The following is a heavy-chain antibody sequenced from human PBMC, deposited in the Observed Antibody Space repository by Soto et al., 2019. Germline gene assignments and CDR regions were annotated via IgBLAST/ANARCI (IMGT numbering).Heavy chain of an antibody. CDR1: GFTFSSYA. V-gene: IGHV3-23*01. J-gene: IGHJ6*02. D-gene: IGHD3-10*01. Sequence: PGGSLRLSCAASGFTFSSYAMSWVRQAPGKGLEWVSAISGSGGSTYYADSVNGRFTISRDNSKNTLYLQMNSLRAEDTAVYYCAIHKMVRGVSRSYYYYRMDVWGQGTTVTVSS. CDR3: AIHKMVRGVSRSYYYYRMDV. CDR2: ISGSGGST.